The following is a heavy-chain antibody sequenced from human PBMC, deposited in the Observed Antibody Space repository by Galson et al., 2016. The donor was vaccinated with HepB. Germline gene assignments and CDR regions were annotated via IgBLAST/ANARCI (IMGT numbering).Heavy chain of an antibody. CDR3: AREMSLITILRGVTSSRLHHAIDG. V-gene: IGHV3-11*06. D-gene: IGHD3-10*01. J-gene: IGHJ4*02. Sequence: SLRLSCAASGFTFSDYYMSWIRQAPGKGLEWVSYISRDSTYTNYADSVKGRFTISRDNAKNSLFLQMNTLIAEDTAVYYCAREMSLITILRGVTSSRLHHAIDGWGQGTLVTASS. CDR1: GFTFSDYY. CDR2: ISRDSTYT.